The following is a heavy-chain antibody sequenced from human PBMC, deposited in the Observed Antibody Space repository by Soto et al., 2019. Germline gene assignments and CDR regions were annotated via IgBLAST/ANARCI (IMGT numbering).Heavy chain of an antibody. CDR1: GYTFFTYY. D-gene: IGHD5-12*01. CDR3: ARHHGPTTSENWFDP. V-gene: IGHV1-18*01. CDR2: ISTYSGDT. Sequence: VASVKVSCKASGYTFFTYYISWVRQAPGQGLEWMGWISTYSGDTKYAQKFQGRVTMTTDTSTTTAYLELRSLRSDDTAVYYCARHHGPTTSENWFDPWGQGTLVTVSS. J-gene: IGHJ5*02.